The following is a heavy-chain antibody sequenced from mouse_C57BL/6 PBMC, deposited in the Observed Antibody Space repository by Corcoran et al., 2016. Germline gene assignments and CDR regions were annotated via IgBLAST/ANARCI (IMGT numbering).Heavy chain of an antibody. V-gene: IGHV9-3*01. J-gene: IGHJ4*01. D-gene: IGHD4-1*01. CDR3: ARPNSMDY. Sequence: QIQLVQSGPELKKPGETVKISCKASGYTFTTYGMSWVKQAPGKGLKWMGWINTYSGVPTYADDFMGRFAFSLETSASTAYLQINNLKNEDTATYFCARPNSMDYWGQGTSVTVSS. CDR1: GYTFTTYG. CDR2: INTYSGVP.